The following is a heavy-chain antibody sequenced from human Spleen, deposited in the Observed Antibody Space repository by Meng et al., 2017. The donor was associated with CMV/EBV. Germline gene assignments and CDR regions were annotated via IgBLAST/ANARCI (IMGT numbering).Heavy chain of an antibody. J-gene: IGHJ3*01. V-gene: IGHV3-23*01. CDR3: AKATFITMLVVINVGGAFDF. CDR2: ITGSGGST. D-gene: IGHD3-22*01. Sequence: LKISCAASGFAFSSCAMSWVRQAPGKGLEWVSVITGSGGSTYYADSVKGRFTISRDNSKNTLYLQMNSLRAEDTAVYYCAKATFITMLVVINVGGAFDFWGQGTMVTVSS. CDR1: GFAFSSCA.